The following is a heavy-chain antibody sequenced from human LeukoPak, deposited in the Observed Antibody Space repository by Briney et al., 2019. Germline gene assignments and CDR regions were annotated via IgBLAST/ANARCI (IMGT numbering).Heavy chain of an antibody. J-gene: IGHJ4*02. CDR2: ISFDGHAT. D-gene: IGHD5-18*01. CDR1: GFSFSYFG. CDR3: ARSGYYDRPLDY. V-gene: IGHV3-33*08. Sequence: GGSLRLSCSTSGFSFSYFGMHWVRQAPGKGLQWVAAISFDGHATNYADSVKGRFTVSRDNSKRTLYLQMNSLRAEDTAVYYCARSGYYDRPLDYWGQGTLVTVSS.